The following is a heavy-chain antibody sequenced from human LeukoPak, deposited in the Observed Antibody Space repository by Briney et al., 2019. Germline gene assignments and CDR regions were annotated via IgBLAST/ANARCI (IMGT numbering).Heavy chain of an antibody. J-gene: IGHJ4*02. V-gene: IGHV4-39*07. Sequence: KTSETLSLTCNVSGGSIRSSSYYWGWIRQPPGKGLEWIGSMYYSGSTYYNSSLKSRVTISVDTSRNQFSLKLTSVTAADTAVYYCAGTMESESFSTFDYWGQGTLVTVSS. CDR1: GGSIRSSSYY. CDR2: MYYSGST. CDR3: AGTMESESFSTFDY. D-gene: IGHD2/OR15-2a*01.